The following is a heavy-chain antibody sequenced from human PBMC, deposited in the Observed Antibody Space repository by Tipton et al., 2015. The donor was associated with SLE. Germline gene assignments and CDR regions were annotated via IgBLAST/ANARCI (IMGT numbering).Heavy chain of an antibody. J-gene: IGHJ5*02. D-gene: IGHD4/OR15-4a*01. CDR3: ARERIEEYGGKENWIDP. CDR2: INHSGST. CDR1: GGSFSGYY. V-gene: IGHV4-34*01. Sequence: TLSLTCAVYGGSFSGYYWSWLRQSPGKGLEWIGEINHSGSTNYNPSLKSRVTISVGRSNNQFSLNLSSVTAADTAVYYCARERIEEYGGKENWIDPWGQGTLVTVSS.